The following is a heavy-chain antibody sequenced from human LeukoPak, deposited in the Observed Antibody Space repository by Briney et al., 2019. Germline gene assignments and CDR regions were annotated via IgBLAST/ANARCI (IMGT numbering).Heavy chain of an antibody. Sequence: PGGSLRLSCEASGFPFSRFGMSWVRQAPGKGPEWVSSISVSGDTHHADSVRGRFTTARDTLKNTLYLQMNSLRADDTAIYYCAKGGYGDYPGRCGQETLVTVSS. J-gene: IGHJ4*02. CDR1: GFPFSRFG. D-gene: IGHD4-17*01. CDR2: ISVSGDT. V-gene: IGHV3-23*01. CDR3: AKGGYGDYPGR.